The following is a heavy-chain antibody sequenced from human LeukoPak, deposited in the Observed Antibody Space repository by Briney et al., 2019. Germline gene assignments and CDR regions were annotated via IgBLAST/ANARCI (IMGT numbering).Heavy chain of an antibody. V-gene: IGHV3-30*18. CDR3: AKDLITMVRGSAMDV. CDR2: IIYDGYYK. Sequence: PGGSLRLSCAASGFSFNNYGMHWVRQAPGKGLEWVALIIYDGYYKYYADSVKGRFTISRDDSKNTLYLQVNSLRAEDTAAYYCAKDLITMVRGSAMDVWGQGTTVTVSS. D-gene: IGHD3-10*01. J-gene: IGHJ6*02. CDR1: GFSFNNYG.